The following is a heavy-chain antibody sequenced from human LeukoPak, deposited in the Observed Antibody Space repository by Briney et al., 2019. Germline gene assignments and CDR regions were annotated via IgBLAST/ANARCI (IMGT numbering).Heavy chain of an antibody. D-gene: IGHD3-22*01. CDR3: AKTRGWSYYYDSSGYQNPAQFDY. CDR1: GFTFSSYA. CDR2: ISGSDGDT. Sequence: GGSLRLSCAASGFTFSSYAMHWVRQAPGKGLEWVSTISGSDGDTYYADSVKGRFTISRDNSKNTLYLQMNSLRAEDTAVYYCAKTRGWSYYYDSSGYQNPAQFDYWGQGVLVTVSS. V-gene: IGHV3-23*01. J-gene: IGHJ4*02.